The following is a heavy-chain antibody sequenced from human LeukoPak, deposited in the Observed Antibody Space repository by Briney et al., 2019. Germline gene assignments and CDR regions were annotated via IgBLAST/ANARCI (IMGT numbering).Heavy chain of an antibody. J-gene: IGHJ4*02. CDR3: ASLYVWGSYHPRTFDY. CDR2: ISSSSTI. CDR1: GFTFSSYS. Sequence: AGGSLRLSCAASGFTFSSYSMNWVRQAPGKGLEWVSYISSSSTIYYADSVKGRFTISRDNAKNSLYLQMNSLRAEDTAVYYCASLYVWGSYHPRTFDYWGQGTLVTVSS. V-gene: IGHV3-48*04. D-gene: IGHD3-16*02.